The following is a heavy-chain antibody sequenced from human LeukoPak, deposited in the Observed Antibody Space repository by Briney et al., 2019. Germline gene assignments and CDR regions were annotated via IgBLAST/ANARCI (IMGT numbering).Heavy chain of an antibody. D-gene: IGHD3-10*01. V-gene: IGHV4-59*01. CDR1: GGAMNSYY. Sequence: SETLSLTCTVSGGAMNSYYCSWIRQPPGKGLKWIAYMYYTGRTNYNPSLRSRVTISVDTSKNQFSLKLSSVTAADTAVYYCARVKGSGSYFAFDIWGQGTMVTVSS. CDR3: ARVKGSGSYFAFDI. CDR2: MYYTGRT. J-gene: IGHJ3*02.